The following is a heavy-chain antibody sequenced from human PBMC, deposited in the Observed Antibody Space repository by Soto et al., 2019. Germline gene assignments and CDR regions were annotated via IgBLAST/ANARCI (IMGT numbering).Heavy chain of an antibody. CDR2: IIPIFGTA. CDR1: EGTFSSYA. J-gene: IGHJ4*02. Sequence: QVQLVQSGAEVKKPGSSVKVSCKASEGTFSSYAISWVRQAPGQGLEWMGGIIPIFGTANYAQKFQGRVTITADESTSKAYMELSSLRSEDTAVYYCARDREGIKENMGYWGQGTLVTVSS. CDR3: ARDREGIKENMGY. D-gene: IGHD2-15*01. V-gene: IGHV1-69*01.